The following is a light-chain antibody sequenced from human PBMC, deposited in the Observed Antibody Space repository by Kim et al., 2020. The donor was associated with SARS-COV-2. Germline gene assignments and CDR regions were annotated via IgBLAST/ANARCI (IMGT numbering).Light chain of an antibody. CDR3: QAWDSTTVV. CDR2: QVT. CDR1: KLGDKY. V-gene: IGLV3-1*01. Sequence: SYELTQPPSVSVSPGQTATITCSGDKLGDKYSYWYQQKPGQSPVLVIYQVTKRPSGIPERFSGSSSGNTATLTFSGTQAMDEADYYCQAWDSTTVVFGGGTQLTVL. J-gene: IGLJ2*01.